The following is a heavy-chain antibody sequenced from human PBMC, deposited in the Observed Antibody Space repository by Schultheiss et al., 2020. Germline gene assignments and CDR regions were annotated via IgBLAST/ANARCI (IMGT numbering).Heavy chain of an antibody. V-gene: IGHV1-69*02. CDR3: ARGLSDYIWGSYRANFDY. CDR1: GGTFSSYT. J-gene: IGHJ4*01. CDR2: IIPILGIA. Sequence: SVKVSCKASGGTFSSYTISWVRQAPGQGLEWMGRIIPILGIANYAQKFQGRVTMTRNTSISTAYMELSSLSSEDTAVYYCARGLSDYIWGSYRANFDYWVDGTL. D-gene: IGHD3-16*02.